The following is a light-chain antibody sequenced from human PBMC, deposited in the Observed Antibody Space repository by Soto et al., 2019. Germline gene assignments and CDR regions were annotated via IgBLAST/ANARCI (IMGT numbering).Light chain of an antibody. CDR2: LGS. CDR3: MQTLQTPPT. V-gene: IGKV2-28*01. Sequence: DIVMTQSPLSLPVTPGEPASISCRSSQSLLHSNGNNCLDWYLQKPGQSPQLLIHLGSNRASGVPDRFSGSGSGTDFTLKISRVDAEDVGLYYCMQTLQTPPTFGGGTKVEIK. J-gene: IGKJ4*01. CDR1: QSLLHSNGNNC.